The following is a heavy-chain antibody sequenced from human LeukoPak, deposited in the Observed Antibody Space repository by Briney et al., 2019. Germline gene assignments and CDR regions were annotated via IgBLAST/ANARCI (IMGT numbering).Heavy chain of an antibody. CDR3: AREDDWNYEDY. Sequence: PGGSLRLSCAASGFTFSNYWMSWVRQAPGKGLEWVAKIKQDGSEKYYVNSVKGRFTISRDNAKNSLYLQMNSLRAEDTAIYYCAREDDWNYEDYWGQGTLVTVSS. CDR2: IKQDGSEK. CDR1: GFTFSNYW. V-gene: IGHV3-7*01. D-gene: IGHD1-7*01. J-gene: IGHJ4*02.